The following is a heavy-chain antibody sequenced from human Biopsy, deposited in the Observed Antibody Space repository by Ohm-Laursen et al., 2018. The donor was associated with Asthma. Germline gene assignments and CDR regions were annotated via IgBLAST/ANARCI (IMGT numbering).Heavy chain of an antibody. V-gene: IGHV3-30*18. Sequence: SLRLSCTASGSMFRSFGMHWVRQAPGKGLEWVAVISYDGNHKFYEDSVKGRFTISRDNSKNTLYLQMNSLRTEDTAVYYCAKRRGYSGHDNDYWGQGTLVIVSS. CDR3: AKRRGYSGHDNDY. CDR2: ISYDGNHK. D-gene: IGHD5-12*01. CDR1: GSMFRSFG. J-gene: IGHJ4*02.